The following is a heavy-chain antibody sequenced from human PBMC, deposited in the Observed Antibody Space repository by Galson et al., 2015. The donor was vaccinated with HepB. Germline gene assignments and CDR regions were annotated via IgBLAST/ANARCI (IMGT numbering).Heavy chain of an antibody. CDR2: LSYDASHQ. CDR1: GFTFSGHW. D-gene: IGHD1-26*01. Sequence: SLRLSCAASGFTFSGHWMHWVRQAPGEGLAWVAALSYDASHQYYADSVQGRFVISRDNSKSTLYLQMNSLRPEDTALYFCAKVRAEGATTHFFDSWGQGTRVTVSS. CDR3: AKVRAEGATTHFFDS. V-gene: IGHV3-30*09. J-gene: IGHJ4*02.